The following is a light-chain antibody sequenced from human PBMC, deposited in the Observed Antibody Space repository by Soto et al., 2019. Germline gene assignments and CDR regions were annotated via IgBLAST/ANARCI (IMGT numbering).Light chain of an antibody. J-gene: IGLJ1*01. V-gene: IGLV2-14*03. CDR2: AVS. CDR1: SSDIGSHNH. CDR3: ISYTDRQSYL. Sequence: QSALTQPASVSGSPGQSITISCSGTSSDIGSHNHVAWYQQFPGKSPKLMIYAVSDRPSGVSDRFSGSKSGITASLTTSGLQTEDEADYYCISYTDRQSYLFGTGTKVTVL.